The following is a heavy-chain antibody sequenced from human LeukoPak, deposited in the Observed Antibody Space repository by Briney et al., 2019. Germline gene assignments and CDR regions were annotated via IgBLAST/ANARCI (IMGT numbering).Heavy chain of an antibody. CDR1: GYTFTGYY. V-gene: IGHV1-2*06. D-gene: IGHD2-2*01. Sequence: ASVKVSCKASGYTFTGYYMHWVRQAPGQGLEWMGRINPNSGGTNYAQKFQGRVTMTRDTSISTAYMELSRLRSDDTAVYYCAMALVVPAATLDYWGQGTLVTVSS. CDR2: INPNSGGT. J-gene: IGHJ4*02. CDR3: AMALVVPAATLDY.